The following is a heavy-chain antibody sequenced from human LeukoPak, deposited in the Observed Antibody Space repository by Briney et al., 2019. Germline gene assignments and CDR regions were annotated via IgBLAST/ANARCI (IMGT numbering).Heavy chain of an antibody. J-gene: IGHJ4*02. Sequence: GGSLRLSCAASGFSFSNYGMDWVRKAPGKGLEWVAVIWYDGSNKYYADSVKGRFTISRDNAKNSLYLQMNSLRAEDTAVYYCVKEMESGASDYWGQGTLVTVSS. CDR2: IWYDGSNK. D-gene: IGHD3-3*01. CDR3: VKEMESGASDY. CDR1: GFSFSNYG. V-gene: IGHV3-33*03.